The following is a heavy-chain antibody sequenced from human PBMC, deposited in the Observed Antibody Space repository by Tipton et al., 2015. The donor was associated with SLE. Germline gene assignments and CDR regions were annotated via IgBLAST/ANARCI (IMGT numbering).Heavy chain of an antibody. CDR2: IYTSGST. CDR3: ARETIRDLQFDP. D-gene: IGHD1/OR15-1a*01. V-gene: IGHV4-61*02. CDR1: GGSISSGSYY. Sequence: TLSLTCTVSGGSISSGSYYWSWIRQPAGKGLEWIGRIYTSGSTNYNPSLKSRVTISVDTSKNQFSLKLSSVTAADTAVYYCARETIRDLQFDPWGQGTLVTVSS. J-gene: IGHJ5*02.